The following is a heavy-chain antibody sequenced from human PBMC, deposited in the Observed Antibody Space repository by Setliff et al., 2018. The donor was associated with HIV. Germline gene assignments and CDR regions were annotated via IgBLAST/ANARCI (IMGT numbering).Heavy chain of an antibody. CDR3: ARDRYYRNYFES. Sequence: ASVKVSCKASGYIITGYLIHWVRQAPGQGLEWMGIINPSGDFTDYAQKFHDRVIMTRDTSTGTIFMELSSLTSEDTAIYYCARDRYYRNYFESWGQGTPVTVSS. CDR2: INPSGDFT. J-gene: IGHJ4*02. CDR1: GYIITGYL. D-gene: IGHD3-22*01. V-gene: IGHV1-46*01.